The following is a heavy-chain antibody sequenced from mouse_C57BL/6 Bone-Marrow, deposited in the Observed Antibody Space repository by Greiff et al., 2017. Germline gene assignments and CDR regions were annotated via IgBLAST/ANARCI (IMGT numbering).Heavy chain of an antibody. Sequence: QVQLQQSGAELVKPGASVKLSCKASGYTFTEYTIHWVKQRSGQGLEWIGWFYPGSGSIKYNEKFKDKATLTADKSSSTVYMERSRLTSEDSAVYVCARHEAPYYYGSSYAWFAYWGQGTLGTVSA. CDR3: ARHEAPYYYGSSYAWFAY. CDR1: GYTFTEYT. CDR2: FYPGSGSI. D-gene: IGHD1-1*01. J-gene: IGHJ3*01. V-gene: IGHV1-62-2*01.